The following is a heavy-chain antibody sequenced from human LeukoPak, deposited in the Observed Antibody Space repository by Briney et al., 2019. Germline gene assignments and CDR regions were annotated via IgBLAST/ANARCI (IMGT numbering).Heavy chain of an antibody. CDR2: IYTCGST. Sequence: PSETLSLTCTVSGGSISDYYWSWIRQPAGKGLEWIGRIYTCGSTNYNPSLKSRVTMSVDTSKNQFSLNLNSMAAADTAMYYCARDLWFGEFGAFDIWGQGTMVTVFS. D-gene: IGHD3-10*01. J-gene: IGHJ3*02. CDR1: GGSISDYY. CDR3: ARDLWFGEFGAFDI. V-gene: IGHV4-4*07.